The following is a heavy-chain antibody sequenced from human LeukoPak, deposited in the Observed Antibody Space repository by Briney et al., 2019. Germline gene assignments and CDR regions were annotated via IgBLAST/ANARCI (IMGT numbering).Heavy chain of an antibody. V-gene: IGHV4-59*08. CDR3: AKVGLWTTLDY. J-gene: IGHJ4*02. D-gene: IGHD3/OR15-3a*01. CDR2: LYNGGST. Sequence: SETLSLTCTVSGGSISSYYWSWIRQTPGKGLEWIGYLYNGGSTHHNPSLKSRVTISVDRSKNQFSLKLDSVTAADTAVYYCAKVGLWTTLDYWGQGILVTVSS. CDR1: GGSISSYY.